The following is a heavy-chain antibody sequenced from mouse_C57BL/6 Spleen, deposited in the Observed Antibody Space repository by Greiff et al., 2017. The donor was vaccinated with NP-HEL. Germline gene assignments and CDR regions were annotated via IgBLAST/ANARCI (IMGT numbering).Heavy chain of an antibody. CDR2: IDPETGGT. Sequence: SGAELVRPGASVTLSCKASGYTFTDYEMHWVKQTPVHGLEWIGAIDPETGGTAYNQKFKGKAILTADKSSSTAYMELRSLTSEDSAVYYCTRDGVLRSPWGQGTTLTVSS. V-gene: IGHV1-15*01. D-gene: IGHD1-1*01. CDR3: TRDGVLRSP. J-gene: IGHJ2*01. CDR1: GYTFTDYE.